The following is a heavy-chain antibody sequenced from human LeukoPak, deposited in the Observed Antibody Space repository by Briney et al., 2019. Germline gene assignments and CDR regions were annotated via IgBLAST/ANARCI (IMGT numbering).Heavy chain of an antibody. D-gene: IGHD2-15*01. Sequence: GGSLRLSCGASGFTFSSYAMSWVRQAPGKGLEWVSVISNSGIIYYADSVKGRLTISRDNSKNTMYLQMNDLRAEDTAVYYCAGYGGYPFWGQGTLVTVSS. CDR2: ISNSGII. J-gene: IGHJ4*02. CDR1: GFTFSSYA. V-gene: IGHV3-66*01. CDR3: AGYGGYPF.